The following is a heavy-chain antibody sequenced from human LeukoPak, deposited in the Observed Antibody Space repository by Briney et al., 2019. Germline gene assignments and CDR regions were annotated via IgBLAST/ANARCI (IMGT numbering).Heavy chain of an antibody. CDR2: ISPGDSDT. CDR3: ARHSSSCFDY. J-gene: IGHJ4*02. D-gene: IGHD6-13*01. CDR1: GCSFTSYW. V-gene: IGHV5-51*01. Sequence: GGALEISCKGSGCSFTSYWIGGGRPVAGKGLEGMGIISPGDSDTRYSPSFQGQVTISADKSISTAYLQWSSLKASDTAMYYCARHSSSCFDYWGQGTLVTVSS.